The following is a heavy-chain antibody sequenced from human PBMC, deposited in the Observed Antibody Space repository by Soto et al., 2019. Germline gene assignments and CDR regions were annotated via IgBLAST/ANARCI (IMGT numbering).Heavy chain of an antibody. J-gene: IGHJ4*02. V-gene: IGHV3-9*01. D-gene: IGHD5-18*01. CDR1: GFTFDDYA. CDR2: ISWYSGSI. Sequence: EVQLVESGGGLVQPGRSLRLSCAASGFTFDDYAMHGVRQAPGKGLEWVSRISWYSGSIGYADSVKGRFTISRDNAKNSLYLQMNSLRAEDTALYYCAKAVGSYGNFDYWGQGTLVTVS. CDR3: AKAVGSYGNFDY.